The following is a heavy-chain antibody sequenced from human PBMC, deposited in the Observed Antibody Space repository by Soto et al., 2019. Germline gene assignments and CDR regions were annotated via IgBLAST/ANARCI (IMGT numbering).Heavy chain of an antibody. V-gene: IGHV2-5*02. CDR3: AHRLPLNTGAVDY. J-gene: IGHJ4*02. Sequence: QITLKESGPTLVKPTETLTLTCTFSGFSLSTSGVGVGWLRQSPGKALEWLALIFWDDDKRYNPSLRNRLTITKDASKNEVVLTVTNMDTVDTAKYFCAHRLPLNTGAVDYWGQGALVTVSS. CDR1: GFSLSTSGVG. CDR2: IFWDDDK. D-gene: IGHD3-10*01.